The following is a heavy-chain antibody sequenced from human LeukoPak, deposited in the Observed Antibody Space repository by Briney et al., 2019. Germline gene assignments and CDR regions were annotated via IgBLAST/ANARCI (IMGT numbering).Heavy chain of an antibody. Sequence: GGSLRLSCAASGFTFSNYAMSWVRQSPRKGLEWVSAISGSGGSTYYADSVKGRFTISRDNSKNTLYLQMNSLRTEDTAVYYSAKGRAAAGLFDYWGQGTLVTVSS. CDR1: GFTFSNYA. CDR3: AKGRAAAGLFDY. CDR2: ISGSGGST. J-gene: IGHJ4*02. D-gene: IGHD6-13*01. V-gene: IGHV3-23*01.